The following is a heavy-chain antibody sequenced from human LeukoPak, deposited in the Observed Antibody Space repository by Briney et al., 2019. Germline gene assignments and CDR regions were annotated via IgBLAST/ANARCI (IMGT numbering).Heavy chain of an antibody. J-gene: IGHJ1*01. CDR2: IYTSGST. CDR3: ARDYGGGYAEYFQH. Sequence: WETLSLTCTVSGGSISSYYWSWIRQPAGKGLEWIGRIYTSGSTNYNPSLKSRVTISVDKSKNQFSLKLSSVTAADTAVYYCARDYGGGYAEYFQHWGQGTLVTVSS. D-gene: IGHD4-23*01. CDR1: GGSISSYY. V-gene: IGHV4-4*07.